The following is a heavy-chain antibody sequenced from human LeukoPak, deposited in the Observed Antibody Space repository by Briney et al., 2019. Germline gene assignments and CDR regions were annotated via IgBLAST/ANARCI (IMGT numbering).Heavy chain of an antibody. CDR2: ISSSSSYI. Sequence: KSGGSLRLSCAASGFTFSSYSMNWVRQAPGKGLEWVSSISSSSSYIYYADSVKGRFTISRDNAKNSLYLQMNSLRAEDTAVYYCAKLPHSRDYDILTGYYSNGAFDIWGQGTMVTVSS. J-gene: IGHJ3*02. CDR1: GFTFSSYS. CDR3: AKLPHSRDYDILTGYYSNGAFDI. D-gene: IGHD3-9*01. V-gene: IGHV3-21*01.